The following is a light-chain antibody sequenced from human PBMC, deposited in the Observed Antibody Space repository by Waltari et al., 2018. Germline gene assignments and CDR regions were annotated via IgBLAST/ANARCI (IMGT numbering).Light chain of an antibody. V-gene: IGKV3-15*01. Sequence: IVMTQSPVTLSVSPGETVTLSCRASQSVGSKVAWYQQKPGQPPRLIINGAFITAPGSPTRFRGSGSGTDFTLTITSLQSEDFADYYCQQYIDWPPALTFGGGTKLDSK. CDR3: QQYIDWPPALT. CDR1: QSVGSK. J-gene: IGKJ4*01. CDR2: GAF.